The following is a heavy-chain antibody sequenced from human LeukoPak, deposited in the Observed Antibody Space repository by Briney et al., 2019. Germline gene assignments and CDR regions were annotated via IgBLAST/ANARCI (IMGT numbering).Heavy chain of an antibody. J-gene: IGHJ4*02. V-gene: IGHV3-21*01. Sequence: KAGGSLRLSCAASGFTFSSYSMNWVRQAPGKGLEWVSSISSSSSYIYYADSVKGRFTISRDNAKNSLYLQMNSLRAEDTAVYYCARDLGATVVHGGFRVWGQGTLVSVSS. CDR2: ISSSSSYI. CDR1: GFTFSSYS. D-gene: IGHD4-23*01. CDR3: ARDLGATVVHGGFRV.